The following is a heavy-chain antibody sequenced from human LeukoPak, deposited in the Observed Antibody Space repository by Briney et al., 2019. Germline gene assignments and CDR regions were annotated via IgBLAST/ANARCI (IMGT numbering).Heavy chain of an antibody. J-gene: IGHJ4*02. V-gene: IGHV3-7*01. CDR3: AREYCINGICYTSLDD. D-gene: IGHD2-8*01. CDR1: GFTFSSYW. Sequence: GSLRLSCAASGFTFSSYWMTWVRQAPGKGLEWVANIKEDGTEKYYVDSVKGRFTISRDNAKNSLYLQMNSLRAEDTAVYYCAREYCINGICYTSLDDWGQGTLVTVSS. CDR2: IKEDGTEK.